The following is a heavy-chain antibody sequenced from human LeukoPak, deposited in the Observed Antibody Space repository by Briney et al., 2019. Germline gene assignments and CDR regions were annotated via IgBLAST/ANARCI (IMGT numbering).Heavy chain of an antibody. J-gene: IGHJ4*02. Sequence: GGSLRLSCAASGFIFSGYGMYWVCQAPGKGLEWVGIISNDGSNQYYADSVRGRFTISRDNSKNTVYLQMNDLRGEDTAVYYCAKDVEGWGQGTLVIVSS. V-gene: IGHV3-30*18. CDR1: GFIFSGYG. CDR3: AKDVEG. CDR2: ISNDGSNQ.